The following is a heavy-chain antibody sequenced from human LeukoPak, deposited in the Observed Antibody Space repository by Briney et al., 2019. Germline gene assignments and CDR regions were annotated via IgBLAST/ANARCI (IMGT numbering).Heavy chain of an antibody. CDR2: INGDGSST. CDR1: GFTFNTYW. J-gene: IGHJ4*02. D-gene: IGHD6-13*01. CDR3: ARSHASYSSTWSFSYYFDY. V-gene: IGHV3-74*01. Sequence: QAGGSLRLSCAASGFTFNTYWMHWVRQAPGKGLVWVSRINGDGSSTIYADSVKGRFTISRDNAKNTVSLQMNSLRAEDTAVYFCARSHASYSSTWSFSYYFDYWGQGALVTVSS.